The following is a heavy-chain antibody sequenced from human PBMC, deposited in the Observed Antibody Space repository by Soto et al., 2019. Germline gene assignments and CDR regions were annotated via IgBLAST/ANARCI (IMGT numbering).Heavy chain of an antibody. CDR3: ARGCSGGTNCFYFDF. J-gene: IGHJ4*02. CDR1: GFTFGNFG. V-gene: IGHV3-30*03. D-gene: IGHD6-13*01. Sequence: QVQLVESGGGVVQPGRSLRLSCAASGFTFGNFGIHWVRQAPGKGLEWVADISNDGSRRYYADSVKGRFTISRDNSKNTQYLQMDSLRAEDTAVYFCARGCSGGTNCFYFDFWGQGILVTVSS. CDR2: ISNDGSRR.